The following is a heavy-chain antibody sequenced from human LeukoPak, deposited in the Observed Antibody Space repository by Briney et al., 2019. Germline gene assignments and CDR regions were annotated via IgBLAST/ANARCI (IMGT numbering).Heavy chain of an antibody. CDR2: GYYSGST. CDR3: ARVSGNSVY. V-gene: IGHV4-61*01. D-gene: IGHD4-23*01. Sequence: SETLSRTCTVSGGSVSSGSYYWSWIRQSPGKGPEWIGYGYYSGSTSYNPSLKSRVIISVDTSKNQFSLKLSSVTAADTAVYYCARVSGNSVYWGQGTLVTVSS. J-gene: IGHJ4*02. CDR1: GGSVSSGSYY.